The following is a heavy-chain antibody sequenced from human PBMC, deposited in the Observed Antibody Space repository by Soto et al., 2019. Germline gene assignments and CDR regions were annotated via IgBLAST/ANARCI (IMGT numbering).Heavy chain of an antibody. V-gene: IGHV3-30-3*01. Sequence: QVQLVESGGGVVQPGKSLRLSCAASGFTFSSYAMHWVRQAPGKGLERVAVISYDGTNKYYADSVEGRFTISRDNSKNTLFLQMNSLRAEDTAVYYCARQLAVTGSRRAFDLWGQGTLVTVSS. CDR2: ISYDGTNK. CDR1: GFTFSSYA. D-gene: IGHD6-19*01. CDR3: ARQLAVTGSRRAFDL. J-gene: IGHJ4*02.